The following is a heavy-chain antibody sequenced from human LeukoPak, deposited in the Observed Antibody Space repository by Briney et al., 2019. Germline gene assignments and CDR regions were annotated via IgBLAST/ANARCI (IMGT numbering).Heavy chain of an antibody. D-gene: IGHD4-17*01. CDR2: ISWNSGSI. J-gene: IGHJ4*02. V-gene: IGHV3-9*01. Sequence: GGSLRLSCAASGFTFDDYAMHWVRQAPGKGLEWVSGISWNSGSIGYADSVKGRFTISRDNAKNSLYLQMNSLRAEDTAVYYCARPLKTTVTKADYWGQGTLVTVSS. CDR3: ARPLKTTVTKADY. CDR1: GFTFDDYA.